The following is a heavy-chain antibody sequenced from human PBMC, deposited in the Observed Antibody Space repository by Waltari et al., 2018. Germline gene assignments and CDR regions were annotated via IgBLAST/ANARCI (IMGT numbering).Heavy chain of an antibody. Sequence: VQLVQSGAEVRTPGSSVKVSCKASGGPFGGYGISWVRLTPGQRREWLGVIIPIFGIPDYSQKFQDRLTITADASTSTAYMELSSLTSEDTAIYFCATHKLGISQHYYHMGAWGKGTTVTISS. CDR2: IIPIFGIP. J-gene: IGHJ6*03. V-gene: IGHV1-69*12. CDR1: GGPFGGYG. D-gene: IGHD7-27*01. CDR3: ATHKLGISQHYYHMGA.